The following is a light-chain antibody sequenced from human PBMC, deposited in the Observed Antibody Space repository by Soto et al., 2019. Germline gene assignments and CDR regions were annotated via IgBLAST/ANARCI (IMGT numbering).Light chain of an antibody. V-gene: IGKV1-5*03. Sequence: DIQMTQSPSTLSASVGDRVTITCRASQSISSWLAWYQQKPGKAPKLLIYKASSLQGGVPLRFSGSGSGTKFTLTISSLQPDDFATYYCQQYNSYSTFGQGTKVEIK. J-gene: IGKJ1*01. CDR1: QSISSW. CDR3: QQYNSYST. CDR2: KAS.